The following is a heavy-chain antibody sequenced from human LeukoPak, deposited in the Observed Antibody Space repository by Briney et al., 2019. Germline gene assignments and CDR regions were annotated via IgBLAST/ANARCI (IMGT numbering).Heavy chain of an antibody. Sequence: GGSLRLFCEASGFPVGSYYLTWVRQAPGKGLQWVSAIYKGGTTYYADSVKGRFTVSRDNSKHSFSLQMNSLSADDTAVYYCARASGDILPGDSGMDVWGQGTTVTVSS. CDR3: ARASGDILPGDSGMDV. CDR2: IYKGGTT. CDR1: GFPVGSYY. V-gene: IGHV3-53*01. D-gene: IGHD3-9*01. J-gene: IGHJ6*02.